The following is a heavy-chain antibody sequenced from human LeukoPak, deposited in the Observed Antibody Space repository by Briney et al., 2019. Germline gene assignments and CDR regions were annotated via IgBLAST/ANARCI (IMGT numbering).Heavy chain of an antibody. J-gene: IGHJ4*02. D-gene: IGHD2-21*01. CDR1: GYTFNSYG. Sequence: ASVKVSCKASGYTFNSYGISWVRQAPGQGLEWMGWISAYNGNTNYAQKLQGRVTITTDTSTSTAYMELRSLRSDDTAMYYCAREGEGVYFDYWGQGTLVTVSS. CDR3: AREGEGVYFDY. V-gene: IGHV1-18*01. CDR2: ISAYNGNT.